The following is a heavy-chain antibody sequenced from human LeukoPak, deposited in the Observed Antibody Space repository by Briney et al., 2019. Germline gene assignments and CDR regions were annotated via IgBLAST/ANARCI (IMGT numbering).Heavy chain of an antibody. Sequence: GGSLRLSCAASGLTFSYYAMTWVRHAPGKGLEWVSGISGSGDNTLYADSVKGRFTISRDNSKNTLYLEMNSLRAEDTAIYYCAKMKGHPLPKYYMDVWGQGTTVTVS. CDR2: ISGSGDNT. V-gene: IGHV3-23*01. CDR1: GLTFSYYA. CDR3: AKMKGHPLPKYYMDV. J-gene: IGHJ6*03.